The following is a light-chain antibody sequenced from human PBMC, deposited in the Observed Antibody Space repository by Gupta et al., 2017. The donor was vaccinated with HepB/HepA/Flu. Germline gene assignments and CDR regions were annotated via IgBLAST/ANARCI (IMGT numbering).Light chain of an antibody. V-gene: IGKV1-12*01. CDR2: VAS. CDR1: QDISTW. Sequence: DIQMTQSPSSVSASVGDRVTITCRASQDISTWVAWYQQKPGKAPKLLIYVASSLQSGVPLRFSGSGSGTEFTLTISSLQPEDSATYYCQQANNFPWTFGQGTKVEIK. CDR3: QQANNFPWT. J-gene: IGKJ1*01.